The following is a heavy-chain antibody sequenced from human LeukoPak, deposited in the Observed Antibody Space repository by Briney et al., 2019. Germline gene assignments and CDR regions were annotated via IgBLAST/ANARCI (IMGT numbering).Heavy chain of an antibody. D-gene: IGHD6-13*01. Sequence: SVKVSCKASGGTFSSYAISWVRQAPGQGLEWMGGIIPNFGTANYAQKFQGRVTITADESTSTAYMELSSLRSEDTAVYYCASIAARGLSFDYWGQGTLVTVSS. V-gene: IGHV1-69*01. CDR2: IIPNFGTA. CDR3: ASIAARGLSFDY. J-gene: IGHJ4*02. CDR1: GGTFSSYA.